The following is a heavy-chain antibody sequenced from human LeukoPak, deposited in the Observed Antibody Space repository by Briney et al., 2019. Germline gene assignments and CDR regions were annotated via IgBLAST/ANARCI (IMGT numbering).Heavy chain of an antibody. J-gene: IGHJ4*02. CDR3: ARGANYYDSSGPTDY. CDR2: INPSGGST. CDR1: GYTFTSYY. V-gene: IGHV1-46*01. Sequence: ASVKVSCKASGYTFTSYYMHWVRQAPGQGLEWMGIINPSGGSTSYAQKFQGRVTMTRDMSTSTVYMELSSLRSEDTAVYYCARGANYYDSSGPTDYWGQGTLVTVSS. D-gene: IGHD3-22*01.